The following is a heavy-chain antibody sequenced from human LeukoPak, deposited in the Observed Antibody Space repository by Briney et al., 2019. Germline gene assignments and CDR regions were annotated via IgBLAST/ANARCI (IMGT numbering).Heavy chain of an antibody. V-gene: IGHV3-23*01. CDR2: ISGSGGST. Sequence: GGSLRLSCAASGFTFDDYGMSWVRQAPGKGLEWVSAISGSGGSTYYADSVKGRFTISRDNSKNTLYLQMNSLRAEDTAVYYCAKDARIAAAGTGDAFDIWGQGTMVTVSS. CDR3: AKDARIAAAGTGDAFDI. CDR1: GFTFDDYG. J-gene: IGHJ3*02. D-gene: IGHD6-13*01.